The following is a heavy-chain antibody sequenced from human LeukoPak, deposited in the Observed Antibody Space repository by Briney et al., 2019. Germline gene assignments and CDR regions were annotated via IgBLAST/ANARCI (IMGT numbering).Heavy chain of an antibody. V-gene: IGHV3-23*01. CDR2: IQNGGGTT. J-gene: IGHJ4*02. Sequence: PGRSMRLSCTASGFTFSIYTMNWVRQAPGEGMEWVSAIQNGGGTTSYADSVKGRFTISRDNSKNTLFLQMNSLRAEDTAVYYCAKDSAFGGEDSWGQETLVTVSS. CDR1: GFTFSIYT. CDR3: AKDSAFGGEDS. D-gene: IGHD3-16*01.